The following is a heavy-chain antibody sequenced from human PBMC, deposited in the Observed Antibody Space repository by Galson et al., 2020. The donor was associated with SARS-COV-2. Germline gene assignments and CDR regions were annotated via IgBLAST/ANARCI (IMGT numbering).Heavy chain of an antibody. CDR3: ARDRRGGSYFPYWYFDL. CDR2: IYYSGST. CDR1: GGSISSYY. D-gene: IGHD1-26*01. Sequence: SETLSLTCTVSGGSISSYYWSWIRQPPGKGLEWIGYIYYSGSTNYNPSLKSRVTISVDTSKNQFSLKLSSVTAADTAVYYCARDRRGGSYFPYWYFDLWGRGTLVTVSS. V-gene: IGHV4-59*13. J-gene: IGHJ2*01.